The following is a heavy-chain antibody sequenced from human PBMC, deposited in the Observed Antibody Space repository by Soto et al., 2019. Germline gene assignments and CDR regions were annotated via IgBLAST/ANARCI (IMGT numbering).Heavy chain of an antibody. Sequence: KASETLSLTCTVSGGSISSYYWSWIRQPPGKGLEWIGYIYYSGSTTYNPSLKSRVTISVDTSQNQFSLKLSSVTAADTAVYYCARDRVGRAYYYGMDVWGQGTTVTVSS. CDR3: ARDRVGRAYYYGMDV. V-gene: IGHV4-59*01. D-gene: IGHD1-26*01. CDR1: GGSISSYY. CDR2: IYYSGST. J-gene: IGHJ6*02.